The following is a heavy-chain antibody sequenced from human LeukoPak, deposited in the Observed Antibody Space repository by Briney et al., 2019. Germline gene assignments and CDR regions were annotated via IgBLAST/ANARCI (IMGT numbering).Heavy chain of an antibody. CDR1: GYTFTNYD. CDR3: ARGLWEGDQPSYYFDY. V-gene: IGHV1-46*01. J-gene: IGHJ4*02. CDR2: INPSGGST. D-gene: IGHD1-26*01. Sequence: ASVKVSCKASGYTFTNYDINWVRQATGQGLEWMGIINPSGGSTSYAQKFQGRVTMTRDTSTSTVYMELSSLRSEDTAVYYCARGLWEGDQPSYYFDYWGQGTLVTVSS.